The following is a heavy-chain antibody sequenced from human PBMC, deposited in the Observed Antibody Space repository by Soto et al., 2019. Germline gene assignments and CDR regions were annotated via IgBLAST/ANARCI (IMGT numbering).Heavy chain of an antibody. Sequence: GGSLRLSCAASGFTFSRYSMNWVRQAPGKGLEWVSSISSTTNYIYYADSMKGRFTVSRDNAKNSVYLEMNSLSAEDTAVYYCARESEDLTSNFDYWGQGTLVTVSS. V-gene: IGHV3-21*01. CDR2: ISSTTNYI. CDR3: ARESEDLTSNFDY. J-gene: IGHJ4*02. CDR1: GFTFSRYS.